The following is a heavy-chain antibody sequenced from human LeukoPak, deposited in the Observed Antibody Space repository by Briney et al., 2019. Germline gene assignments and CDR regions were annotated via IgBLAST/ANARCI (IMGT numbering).Heavy chain of an antibody. D-gene: IGHD3-16*01. CDR1: GYTFTGYS. CDR2: INPNSGGT. Sequence: ASVKVSCKDSGYTFTGYSMHWVRQAPGQGLEWLGQINPNSGGTNYAQNFQGRVTMTRDTSVSTAYMELSRLRSDDTAVYYCARMFGPDAGFDYWGQGTLVPVSS. CDR3: ARMFGPDAGFDY. V-gene: IGHV1-2*06. J-gene: IGHJ4*02.